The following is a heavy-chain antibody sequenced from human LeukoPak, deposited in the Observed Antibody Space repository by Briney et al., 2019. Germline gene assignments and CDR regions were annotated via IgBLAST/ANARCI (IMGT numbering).Heavy chain of an antibody. J-gene: IGHJ4*02. Sequence: PGGSLRLSCAASGFTFSIYSTNWVRQAPGKGLEWVSYISSSSSTIHYADSVKGRFTISRDNAKNSLYLQMNSLRAEGTAVYYCARAVVGVDYWGQGTLVTVSS. D-gene: IGHD1-26*01. CDR3: ARAVVGVDY. CDR1: GFTFSIYS. CDR2: ISSSSSTI. V-gene: IGHV3-48*01.